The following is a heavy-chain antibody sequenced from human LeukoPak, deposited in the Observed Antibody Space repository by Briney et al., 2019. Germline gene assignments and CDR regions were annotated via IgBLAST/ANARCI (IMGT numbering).Heavy chain of an antibody. CDR3: ARAGRFDYYDSSGSYNFDY. J-gene: IGHJ4*02. D-gene: IGHD3-22*01. Sequence: PGASVKVSCKASGYTFTSYGISWVRQAPGQGLEWMGWMNPNSGNTGYAQKFQGRVTITRNTSISTAYMELSSLRSEDTAVYYCARAGRFDYYDSSGSYNFDYWGQGTLVTVSS. CDR1: GYTFTSYG. V-gene: IGHV1-8*03. CDR2: MNPNSGNT.